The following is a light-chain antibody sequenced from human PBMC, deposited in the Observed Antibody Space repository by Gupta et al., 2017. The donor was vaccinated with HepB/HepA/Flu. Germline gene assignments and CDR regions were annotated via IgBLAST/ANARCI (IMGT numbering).Light chain of an antibody. Sequence: DIVLTQSPATLSLSPGERATLSCRASPSVDSYLAWYQQEPGQAPRLVIYDASNKATGIPARFSGSGSGTDVTLTISSREQEDVAGHYCQQRNNWPPLTFGEGTRLEIK. J-gene: IGKJ5*01. CDR1: PSVDSY. V-gene: IGKV3-11*01. CDR2: DAS. CDR3: QQRNNWPPLT.